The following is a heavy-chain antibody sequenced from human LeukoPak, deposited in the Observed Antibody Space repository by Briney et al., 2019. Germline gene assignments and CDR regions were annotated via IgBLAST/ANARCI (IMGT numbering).Heavy chain of an antibody. V-gene: IGHV4-59*01. J-gene: IGHJ4*02. D-gene: IGHD6-19*01. Sequence: PSETLSPTCTASGGSISSYYWSWIRQPPGKGLEWIGYIYYSGSTNYNPSLKSRVTISVDTSKNQFSLKLSSVTAADTAVYYCARGLYSSGRFDYWGQGTLVTVPS. CDR3: ARGLYSSGRFDY. CDR1: GGSISSYY. CDR2: IYYSGST.